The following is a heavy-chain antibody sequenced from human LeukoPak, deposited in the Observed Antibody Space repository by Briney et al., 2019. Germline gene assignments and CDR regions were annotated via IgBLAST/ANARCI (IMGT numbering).Heavy chain of an antibody. V-gene: IGHV4-30-2*01. Sequence: PSQTLSLTCTVSGGSISSGGYYWSWIRQPPGKGLEWIGEINHSGSTNYNPSLKSRVTISVDTSKNQFSLKLSSVTAADTAVYYCARVGYSSSWYYFDYWGQGTLVTVSS. J-gene: IGHJ4*02. CDR1: GGSISSGGYY. D-gene: IGHD6-13*01. CDR2: INHSGST. CDR3: ARVGYSSSWYYFDY.